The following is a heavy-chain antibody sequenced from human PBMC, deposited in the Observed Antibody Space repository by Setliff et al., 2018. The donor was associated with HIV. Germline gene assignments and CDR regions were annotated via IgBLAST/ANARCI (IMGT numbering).Heavy chain of an antibody. CDR2: LYVSGDT. CDR3: ALTGHRLLRGYMDV. D-gene: IGHD2-15*01. CDR1: DDPISSYC. Sequence: SETLSLTCYVTDDPISSYCWSWVRQPAGKGLEWIGRLYVSGDTNYNPSLKSRVTMSLDTSKKHFSLKLKSVTAADTAVYYCALTGHRLLRGYMDVWGKGTTVTVSS. V-gene: IGHV4-4*07. J-gene: IGHJ6*03.